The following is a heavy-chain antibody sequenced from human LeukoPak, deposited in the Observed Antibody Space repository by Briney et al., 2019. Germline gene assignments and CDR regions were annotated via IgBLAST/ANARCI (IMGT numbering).Heavy chain of an antibody. J-gene: IGHJ5*02. CDR1: GGSFSGYY. V-gene: IGHV4-34*01. CDR3: ARARSDSSGPRWFDP. CDR2: INHSGST. Sequence: SETLSLTCAVYGGSFSGYYWSWIRQPPGKGLEWIGEINHSGSTNYNPSLKSRVTISVDTSKNQFSLKLSSVTAADTAVYYCARARSDSSGPRWFDPWGQGTLVTVSS. D-gene: IGHD6-19*01.